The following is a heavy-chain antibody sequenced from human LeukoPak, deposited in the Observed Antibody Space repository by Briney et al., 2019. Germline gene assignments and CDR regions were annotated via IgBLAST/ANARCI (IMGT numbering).Heavy chain of an antibody. J-gene: IGHJ4*02. D-gene: IGHD6-19*01. CDR1: GFTFSSNV. CDR3: AKESSGGWYFDY. V-gene: IGHV3-23*01. CDR2: IPASGGST. Sequence: PGGSLRLSCVASGFTFSSNVMIWVRQAPGKGLGRGSSIPASGGSTYYADSVKGRFTISRDNSKNSLYLQMNSLRAEDTAVYYCAKESSGGWYFDYWGQGTLVTVSS.